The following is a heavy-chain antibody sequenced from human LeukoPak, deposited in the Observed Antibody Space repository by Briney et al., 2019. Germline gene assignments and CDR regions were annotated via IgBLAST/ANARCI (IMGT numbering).Heavy chain of an antibody. V-gene: IGHV4-39*07. D-gene: IGHD3-22*01. CDR1: GFAFSNYA. Sequence: PGGTLRLSCAASGFAFSNYAMSWVRQPPGKGLEWIGSIYYSGSTYYNPSLKSRVTISVDTSKNQFSLKLSSVTAADTAVYYCARVRYYDSSGYYYIDLFDYWGQGTLVTVSS. CDR3: ARVRYYDSSGYYYIDLFDY. J-gene: IGHJ4*02. CDR2: IYYSGST.